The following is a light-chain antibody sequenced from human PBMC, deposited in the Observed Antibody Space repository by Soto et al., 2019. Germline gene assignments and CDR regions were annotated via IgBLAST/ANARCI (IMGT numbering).Light chain of an antibody. CDR1: QSVSSSY. J-gene: IGKJ3*01. CDR2: GAS. CDR3: QQFGSSPLFT. Sequence: ELVLTQSPGTLSLSPGERATLSCRASQSVSSSYLAWYQQKPGQAPRLLIYGASSRATGIPDRFSGSRSGTDFTLTISRLEPEDCAVYYCQQFGSSPLFTFGPGTKVDVK. V-gene: IGKV3-20*01.